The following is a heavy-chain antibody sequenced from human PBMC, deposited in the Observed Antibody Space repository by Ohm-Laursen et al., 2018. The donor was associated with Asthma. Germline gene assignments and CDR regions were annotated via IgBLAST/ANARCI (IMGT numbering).Heavy chain of an antibody. CDR3: ARDQGRRDGYTS. CDR2: ISSSSSYI. Sequence: SLRLSCAASGFTFSSYSMNWVRQAPGKGLEWVSSISSSSSYIYYADSVKGRFTISRDNAKNSLYLQMNSLRAEDTAVYYCARDQGRRDGYTSWGQGTLVTVSS. J-gene: IGHJ4*02. V-gene: IGHV3-21*01. CDR1: GFTFSSYS. D-gene: IGHD5-24*01.